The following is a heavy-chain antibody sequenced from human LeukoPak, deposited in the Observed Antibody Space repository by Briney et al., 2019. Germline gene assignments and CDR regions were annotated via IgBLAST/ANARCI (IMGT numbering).Heavy chain of an antibody. Sequence: GGSLRLSCAASGFTFSNAWMNWVRQAPGKGLEWVGRIKSKTDGGTTDYAAPVKGRFTISRDDSKNTLYLQMNSLKTEDTAVYYCTTEGEVETEYGYSSWFDPWGQGTLVTVSS. CDR3: TTEGEVETEYGYSSWFDP. CDR1: GFTFSNAW. J-gene: IGHJ5*02. CDR2: IKSKTDGGTT. D-gene: IGHD2/OR15-2a*01. V-gene: IGHV3-15*07.